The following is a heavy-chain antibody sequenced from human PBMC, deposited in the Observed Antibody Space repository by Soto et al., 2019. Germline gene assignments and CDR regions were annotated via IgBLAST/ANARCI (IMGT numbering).Heavy chain of an antibody. D-gene: IGHD3-22*01. Sequence: PSETLSLTCTVSGGSISSYYWSWIRQPAGKGLEWIGRIYTSGSTNYNPSLKSRVTMSVDTSKNQFSLKLSSVTAADTAVYYCARGSTPYYYDSSGSLDYWGQGTLVTVSS. CDR1: GGSISSYY. V-gene: IGHV4-4*07. CDR3: ARGSTPYYYDSSGSLDY. CDR2: IYTSGST. J-gene: IGHJ4*02.